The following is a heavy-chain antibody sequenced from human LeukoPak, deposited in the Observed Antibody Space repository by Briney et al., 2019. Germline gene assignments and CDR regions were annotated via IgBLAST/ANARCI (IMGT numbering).Heavy chain of an antibody. CDR1: GFTFSSYA. D-gene: IGHD6-13*01. V-gene: IGHV3-23*01. J-gene: IGHJ4*02. CDR2: ISDSGGRT. CDR3: ARGGAAAGIIEI. Sequence: PGGSLRLSCAASGFTFSSYAMSWVRQAPGKGLQWVSAISDSGGRTYYADSVKGRFTISRDNSKNTLYMQMNSLRAEDAAVYYCARGGAAAGIIEIWGQGTLVTVSS.